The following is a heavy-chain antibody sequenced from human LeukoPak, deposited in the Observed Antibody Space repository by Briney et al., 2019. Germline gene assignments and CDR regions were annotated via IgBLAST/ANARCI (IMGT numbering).Heavy chain of an antibody. J-gene: IGHJ6*04. V-gene: IGHV3-30-3*01. Sequence: PGGSLRLSCAASGFTFSSYAMHWVRQAPGKGLEWVAVISYDGSNKYYADSVKGRFTISRDNSKNTLYLQTNSLRAEDTAVYCLSKDRNAGQSYYYEMEIWGGGTTVTVSS. CDR3: SKDRNAGQSYYYEMEI. CDR1: GFTFSSYA. CDR2: ISYDGSNK.